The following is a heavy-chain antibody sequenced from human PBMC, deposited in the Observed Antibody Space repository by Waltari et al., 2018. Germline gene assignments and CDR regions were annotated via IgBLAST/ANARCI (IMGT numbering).Heavy chain of an antibody. J-gene: IGHJ4*02. V-gene: IGHV3-21*01. Sequence: EVQLVESGGGLVKPGGSMRLSCGAFGFSFSSYGMNWVRQAPGKGLEWVSSISSSTTYIHYADSVKGRFTISRDNAKNSLYLQMNSLRVEDTAVYYCVSGGWGFYFDYWGQGTVVTVSS. CDR2: ISSSTTYI. CDR1: GFSFSSYG. CDR3: VSGGWGFYFDY. D-gene: IGHD7-27*01.